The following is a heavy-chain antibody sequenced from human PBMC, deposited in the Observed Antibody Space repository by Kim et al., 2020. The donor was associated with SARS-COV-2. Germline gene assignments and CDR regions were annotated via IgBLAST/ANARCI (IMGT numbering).Heavy chain of an antibody. CDR1: GFTFSSYA. D-gene: IGHD2-15*01. V-gene: IGHV3-30*04. CDR2: ISYDGSNK. Sequence: GGSLRLSCAASGFTFSSYAMHWVRQAPGKGLEWVAVISYDGSNKYYADSVKGRFTISRDNSKNTLYLQMNSLRAEDTAVYYCARAGLDILCMDVWGQGTTVTVSS. J-gene: IGHJ6*02. CDR3: ARAGLDILCMDV.